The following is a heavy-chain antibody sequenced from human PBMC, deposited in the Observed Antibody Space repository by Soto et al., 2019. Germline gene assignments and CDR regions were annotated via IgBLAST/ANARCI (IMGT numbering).Heavy chain of an antibody. D-gene: IGHD6-13*01. CDR2: IKQDGSEK. CDR1: GFTFSSYW. Sequence: EVQLVASGGGLVQPGGSLRLSCAASGFTFSSYWMSWVRQAPGKGLEWVANIKQDGSEKYYVDSVKGRFTISRDNAKNSLYLQMNSLRAEDTAVYYCARARSTGYSSSWYDYWGQGTLVTVSS. V-gene: IGHV3-7*04. CDR3: ARARSTGYSSSWYDY. J-gene: IGHJ4*02.